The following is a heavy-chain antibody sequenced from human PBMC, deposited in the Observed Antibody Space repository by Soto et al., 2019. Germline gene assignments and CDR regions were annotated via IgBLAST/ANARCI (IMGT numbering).Heavy chain of an antibody. CDR1: GGSISSYY. V-gene: IGHV4-4*07. Sequence: QVQLQESGPGLVKPSETLSLTCTVSGGSISSYYWSWLRQPAGKGLESIGRIYTSGSTNYNPSLKSRVTMSVDTSKNQFSLKLSSVTAADTAVYYCERESGYSSGWLRPWGQGTLVTVSS. CDR3: ERESGYSSGWLRP. CDR2: IYTSGST. D-gene: IGHD6-19*01. J-gene: IGHJ5*02.